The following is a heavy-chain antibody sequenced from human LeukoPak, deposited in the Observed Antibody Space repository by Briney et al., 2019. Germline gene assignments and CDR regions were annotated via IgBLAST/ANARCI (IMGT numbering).Heavy chain of an antibody. CDR3: ARDGVLGDGYNWSGYFDY. D-gene: IGHD5-24*01. CDR1: GFSFSTYG. J-gene: IGHJ4*02. V-gene: IGHV3-30*03. Sequence: PGGSLRLSCAATGFSFSTYGMHWVRQAPGKGLEWVAAISNDGNRKYYADSVRGRFTISRDNSKNTLYLQMNSLRAEDTAVYYCARDGVLGDGYNWSGYFDYWGQGTLVTVSS. CDR2: ISNDGNRK.